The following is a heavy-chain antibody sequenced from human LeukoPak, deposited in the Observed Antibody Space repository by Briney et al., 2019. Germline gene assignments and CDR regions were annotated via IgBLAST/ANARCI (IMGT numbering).Heavy chain of an antibody. V-gene: IGHV4-34*01. CDR3: ATKGYYYMDV. CDR2: INHSGGT. CDR1: GDFFSGYH. J-gene: IGHJ6*03. Sequence: SETLSLTCAVQGDFFSGYHWSRIRQPPGKGLEWIGEINHSGGTNYNPSLKSRVTISVDTSKNQFSLKLSSVTAADTAVYYCATKGYYYMDVWGKGTTVTVSS.